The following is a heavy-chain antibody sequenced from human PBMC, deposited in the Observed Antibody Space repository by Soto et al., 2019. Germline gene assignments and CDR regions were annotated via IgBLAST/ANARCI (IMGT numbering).Heavy chain of an antibody. Sequence: QVQLVQSGAEVKRPGSSVKVSCKASGDTFGRNAIHWVRQAPGQGLEWMGGIIPMFPTTNYAQKSKGRLTIYPDNSTGTAYMEMTSLRSEDTAVYYCTKDGDSADYGYWGQGTLVTVSS. J-gene: IGHJ4*02. CDR1: GDTFGRNA. CDR2: IIPMFPTT. CDR3: TKDGDSADYGY. D-gene: IGHD2-21*01. V-gene: IGHV1-69*06.